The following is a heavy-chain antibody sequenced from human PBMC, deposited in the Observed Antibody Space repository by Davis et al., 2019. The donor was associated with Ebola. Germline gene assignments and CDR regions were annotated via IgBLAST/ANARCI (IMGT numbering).Heavy chain of an antibody. J-gene: IGHJ4*02. CDR3: AAGHYTNQNG. Sequence: GESLKISCAASGFTFSSYAMHWVRQAPGKGLEWVSVLSADGTTYYADSVKGRFTISRDISKNMIYLQMNSLRAEDTAVYYCAAGHYTNQNGWGQGTLVTVAS. V-gene: IGHV3-30*14. D-gene: IGHD2-8*01. CDR2: LSADGTT. CDR1: GFTFSSYA.